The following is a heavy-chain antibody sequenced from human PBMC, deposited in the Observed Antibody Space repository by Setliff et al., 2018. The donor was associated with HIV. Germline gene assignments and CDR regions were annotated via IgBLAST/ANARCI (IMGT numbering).Heavy chain of an antibody. V-gene: IGHV4-59*01. D-gene: IGHD2-2*01. J-gene: IGHJ6*03. Sequence: SETLSLTCTVSGGSISGYYWSWIRQPPGKGLAYIGSIFFTGNTIYNPSLKARVTLSVDMSKNQVFLRLSSVTAADTAVYYCVRGYCSSTTCYEDYYYMDVWGKGSTVTVSS. CDR2: IFFTGNT. CDR1: GGSISGYY. CDR3: VRGYCSSTTCYEDYYYMDV.